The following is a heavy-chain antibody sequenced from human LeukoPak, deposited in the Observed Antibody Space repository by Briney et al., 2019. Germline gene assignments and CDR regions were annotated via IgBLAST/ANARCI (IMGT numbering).Heavy chain of an antibody. CDR2: IYTAGNT. Sequence: PGGSLRLSCAASGFTVGSNHVSWLRLAPGKGLEWVSTIYTAGNTYYADSVKGRFTISRDNSKNTLDLQMNSLRAEDTAVYYCARARRCGLNDDYGACFDSWGQGTLVTVSS. V-gene: IGHV3-53*01. J-gene: IGHJ4*02. D-gene: IGHD4-17*01. CDR3: ARARRCGLNDDYGACFDS. CDR1: GFTVGSNH.